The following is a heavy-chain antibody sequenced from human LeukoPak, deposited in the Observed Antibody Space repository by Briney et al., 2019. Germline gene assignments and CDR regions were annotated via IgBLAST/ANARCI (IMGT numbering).Heavy chain of an antibody. CDR1: GFTFSDYY. J-gene: IGHJ4*02. CDR3: AFYCSSTSCYPT. D-gene: IGHD2-2*01. V-gene: IGHV4-34*08. CDR2: INHSGST. Sequence: GSLRLSCAASGFTFSDYYMSWIRQPPGKGLEWIGEINHSGSTNYNPSLKSRVTISVDTSKNQFSLKLSSVTAADTAVYYCAFYCSSTSCYPTWGQGTLVTVSS.